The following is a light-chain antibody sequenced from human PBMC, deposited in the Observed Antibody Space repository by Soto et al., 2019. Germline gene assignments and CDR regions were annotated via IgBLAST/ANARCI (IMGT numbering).Light chain of an antibody. J-gene: IGKJ1*01. CDR3: QQLNSYPRVT. V-gene: IGKV1-9*01. CDR2: AAS. CDR1: QGISSY. Sequence: DIPLTQSPSFLSASVGDRVTITCRASQGISSYLAWYQQKPGKAPKLLIYAASTLQSGVPSRFSGSGSGTEFTLTISSLQPEDFATYYCQQLNSYPRVTFGQGTKVEIK.